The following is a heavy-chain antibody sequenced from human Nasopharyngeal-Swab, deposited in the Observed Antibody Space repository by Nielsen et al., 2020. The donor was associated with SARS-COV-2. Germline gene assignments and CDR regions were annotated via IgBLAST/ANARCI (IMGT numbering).Heavy chain of an antibody. J-gene: IGHJ4*02. CDR3: ARSSYWFVVGLLRPNRLFDY. CDR1: GGSFSGYY. D-gene: IGHD2-21*01. Sequence: SETLSLTCAVYGGSFSGYYWGWIRQPPGKGLEWIGEINHSGSTNYNPSLKSRVTISVDTSKNQFSLKLSSVTAADTAVYYCARSSYWFVVGLLRPNRLFDYWGQGTLVTVSS. CDR2: INHSGST. V-gene: IGHV4-34*01.